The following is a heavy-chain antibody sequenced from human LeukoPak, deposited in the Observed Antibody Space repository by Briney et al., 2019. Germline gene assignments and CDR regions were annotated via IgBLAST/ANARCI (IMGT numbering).Heavy chain of an antibody. CDR2: ISRSSTYI. CDR3: ATQNWFDP. Sequence: AGGSLRLSCAASGFTFSSFSMNWVRQAPGKGLEWVSLISRSSTYIYYAASVKGRFTISRDNAKNSLYLQMNSLRDEDTGVYYCATQNWFDPWGQGTRVTVSS. V-gene: IGHV3-21*01. CDR1: GFTFSSFS. J-gene: IGHJ5*02.